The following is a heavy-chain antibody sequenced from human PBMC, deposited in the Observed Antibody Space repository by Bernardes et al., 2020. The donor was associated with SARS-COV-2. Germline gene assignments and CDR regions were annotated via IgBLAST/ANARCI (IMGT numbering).Heavy chain of an antibody. CDR2: VNSDGSGT. Sequence: GGSLRLSCVDSGFTFSIYWMHWVRQAPGQGLVWVSYVNSDGSGTAYADSVRGRFTISRDNAKNTLYLQMNGLRDDDTAVYYCATGIGNYYAHWGQGTPVTVPS. D-gene: IGHD3-22*01. CDR3: ATGIGNYYAH. CDR1: GFTFSIYW. J-gene: IGHJ4*02. V-gene: IGHV3-74*01.